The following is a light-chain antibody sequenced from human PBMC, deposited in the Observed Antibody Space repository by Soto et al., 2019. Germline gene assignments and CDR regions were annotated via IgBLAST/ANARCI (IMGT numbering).Light chain of an antibody. Sequence: QSVLTQPASVSGSPGQSITISCTGTSSDIGGYKYVSWYQQHPGKAPKLIIYEVTIRPSGVSNRFSGSKSDNTASLTISGLQAEDEADYYCSSYTTSAPYVFGSGTKVTVL. V-gene: IGLV2-14*01. CDR1: SSDIGGYKY. CDR3: SSYTTSAPYV. J-gene: IGLJ1*01. CDR2: EVT.